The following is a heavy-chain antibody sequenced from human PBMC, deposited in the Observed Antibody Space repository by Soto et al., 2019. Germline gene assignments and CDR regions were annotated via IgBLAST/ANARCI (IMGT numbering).Heavy chain of an antibody. CDR2: IYYSGST. J-gene: IGHJ4*02. Sequence: SETLSLTCTVSGGSISSYYWSWIRQPPGKGLEWIGYIYYSGSTNYNPSLKSRVTISVDTSKNQFSLKLSSVTAADTAVYYCARVWFGELLLFDYWGQGTLVTVSS. CDR3: ARVWFGELLLFDY. V-gene: IGHV4-59*01. CDR1: GGSISSYY. D-gene: IGHD3-10*01.